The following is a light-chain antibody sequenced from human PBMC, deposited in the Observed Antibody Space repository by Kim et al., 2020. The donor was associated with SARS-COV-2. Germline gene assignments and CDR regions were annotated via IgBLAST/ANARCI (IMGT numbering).Light chain of an antibody. V-gene: IGLV3-21*04. Sequence: PGNAARSTCGGNNIGSKSVHWYQRKPGQAPVLVIYYDSDRPSGIPGRFSGSNSGNTATLTISRVEAGDEADYYCQVWDSSSDHHYVFGTGTKVTVL. CDR3: QVWDSSSDHHYV. J-gene: IGLJ1*01. CDR2: YDS. CDR1: NIGSKS.